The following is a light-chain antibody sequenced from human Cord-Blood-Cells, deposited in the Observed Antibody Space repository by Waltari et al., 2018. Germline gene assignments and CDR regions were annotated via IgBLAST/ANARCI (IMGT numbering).Light chain of an antibody. CDR2: GAS. V-gene: IGKV3-20*01. J-gene: IGKJ2*03. Sequence: EFVLPQSPGTPSLSPRERATVSCRASQSVSSSYLAWYQQKPGRAPRLLIYGASSRATGIPARFRGSGSGTDFTLTISRLEPEDFAVYYCQQYGSSPYSFGQGTKLEIK. CDR3: QQYGSSPYS. CDR1: QSVSSSY.